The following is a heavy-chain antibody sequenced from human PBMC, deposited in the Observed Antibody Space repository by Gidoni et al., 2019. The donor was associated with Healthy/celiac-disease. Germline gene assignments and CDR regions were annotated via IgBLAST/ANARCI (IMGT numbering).Heavy chain of an antibody. CDR2: ISSSSSYI. CDR3: ARADYIVVVVAATFDY. J-gene: IGHJ4*02. V-gene: IGHV3-21*01. Sequence: EVQLVESGGGLVKPGGSMRLSCAASGFTFSSYRMNWVRQAPGKGLEWVSSISSSSSYIYYADSVKGRFTSSRDNAKNSLYLQMNSLRAEDTAVYYCARADYIVVVVAATFDYWGQGTLVTVSS. D-gene: IGHD2-15*01. CDR1: GFTFSSYR.